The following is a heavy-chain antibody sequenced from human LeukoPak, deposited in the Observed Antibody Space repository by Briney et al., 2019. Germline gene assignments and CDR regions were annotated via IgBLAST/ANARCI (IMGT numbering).Heavy chain of an antibody. V-gene: IGHV3-21*01. CDR2: ISSSSSYI. CDR3: TRETPDGYDY. CDR1: GFTFDDYA. D-gene: IGHD5-24*01. Sequence: PGGSLRLSCAASGFTFDDYAMHWVRQAPGKGLEWVSSISSSSSYIYYADSVKGRFTISRDNAKSSLYLQMNSLRAEDTAMYYCTRETPDGYDYWGQGTLVTVSS. J-gene: IGHJ4*02.